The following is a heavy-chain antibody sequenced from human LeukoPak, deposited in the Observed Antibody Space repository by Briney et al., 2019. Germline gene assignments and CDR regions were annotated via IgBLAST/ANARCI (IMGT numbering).Heavy chain of an antibody. V-gene: IGHV1-69*04. CDR1: GGTFSSYT. Sequence: SVKVSCKASGGTFSSYTISWVRQAPGQGLEWMGRIIPILGIANYAQKFQGRVTITADKSTSTAYMELRSLRSDDTAVYYCARDGYYDYWGLGTLVTVSS. CDR2: IIPILGIA. CDR3: ARDGYYDY. J-gene: IGHJ4*02.